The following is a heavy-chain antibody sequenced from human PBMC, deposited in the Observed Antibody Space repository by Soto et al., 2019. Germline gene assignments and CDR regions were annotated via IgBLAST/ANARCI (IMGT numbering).Heavy chain of an antibody. CDR1: GFTFSSYA. CDR3: ARYIPGVRYYGMDV. V-gene: IGHV3-23*01. D-gene: IGHD2-2*01. CDR2: IGESGTPT. J-gene: IGHJ6*02. Sequence: GGSLRLSCGASGFTFSSYAMKWVRQAPGKGLEWVSLIGESGTPTYYADSVKGRFTISRDNSGNTLFLEMYSLRAEDTAVYYCARYIPGVRYYGMDVWGQGTTVTVSS.